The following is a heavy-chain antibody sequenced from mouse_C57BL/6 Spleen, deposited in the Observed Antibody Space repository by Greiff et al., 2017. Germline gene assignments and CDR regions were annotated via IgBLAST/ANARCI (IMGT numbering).Heavy chain of an antibody. CDR2: IYPGGGYT. V-gene: IGHV1-63*01. J-gene: IGHJ2*01. CDR1: GYTFTNSW. D-gene: IGHD1-1*01. CDR3: ARSYYESSKYYFDY. Sequence: VQVVESGAELVRPGTSVKMSCKASGYTFTNSWLGWAKQRPGHGLEWIGDIYPGGGYTNYNEKFKGKATLTAAKSSLTAYMQFSILTSEDSAIYYCARSYYESSKYYFDYWGQGTTLTVSS.